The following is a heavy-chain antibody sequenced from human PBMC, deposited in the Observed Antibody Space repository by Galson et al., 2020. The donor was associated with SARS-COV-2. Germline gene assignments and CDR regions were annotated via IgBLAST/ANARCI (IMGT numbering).Heavy chain of an antibody. D-gene: IGHD3-16*01. J-gene: IGHJ3*02. CDR3: TSVSSFLGDLIAFDS. CDR2: IRSKAYGGTT. Sequence: GGSLRLSCTASGFTFGDFAMTWVRQAPGKGLEWVGVIRSKAYGGTTEYAASVKGRFTISRDDSKSIAYLQMNSLKTEDAAVYYCTSVSSFLGDLIAFDSWGQGTMVTVSS. CDR1: GFTFGDFA. V-gene: IGHV3-49*04.